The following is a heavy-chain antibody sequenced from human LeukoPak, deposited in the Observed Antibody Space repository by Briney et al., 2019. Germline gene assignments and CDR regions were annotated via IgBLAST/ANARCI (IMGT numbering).Heavy chain of an antibody. CDR1: GYTFASFG. J-gene: IGHJ4*02. V-gene: IGHV1-18*01. Sequence: ASVKVSCKASGYTFASFGITWVRQAPGQGLEWMGWINTHNGDTNYAQKLQGRVTMTTDTSTSTAYMELRSLRSDDTAVYYCARDRGLRATAGTRVDFWGQGTLVTVSS. D-gene: IGHD6-13*01. CDR2: INTHNGDT. CDR3: ARDRGLRATAGTRVDF.